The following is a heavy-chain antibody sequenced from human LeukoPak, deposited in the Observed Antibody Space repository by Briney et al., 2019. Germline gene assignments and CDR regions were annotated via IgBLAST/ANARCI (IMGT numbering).Heavy chain of an antibody. CDR1: GFTFSSYW. J-gene: IGHJ5*02. CDR2: INSDGSST. Sequence: GGSLRLSCAASGFTFSSYWKHWVRQAPGKGLVCVSRINSDGSSTSYADSVKGRFTISRDNAKNTLYLQMNSLRAEDTAVYYCARDSLTPSSWFDPWGQGTLVTVSS. CDR3: ARDSLTPSSWFDP. V-gene: IGHV3-74*01. D-gene: IGHD2-2*01.